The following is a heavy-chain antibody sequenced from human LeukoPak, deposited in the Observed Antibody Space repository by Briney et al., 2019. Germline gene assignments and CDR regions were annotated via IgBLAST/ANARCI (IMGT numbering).Heavy chain of an antibody. CDR3: AREYQLNYFDY. J-gene: IGHJ4*02. CDR1: GFTVSSNY. V-gene: IGHV3-53*01. CDR2: IYSGGST. D-gene: IGHD2-2*01. Sequence: PGGSLRLSCAASGFTVSSNYMSWVRQAPGKGLEWVSVIYSGGSTYYADSVKGRFTISRDNSKNTLYLQMNSLRAEDTAVYYCAREYQLNYFDYWGQGTLATVSS.